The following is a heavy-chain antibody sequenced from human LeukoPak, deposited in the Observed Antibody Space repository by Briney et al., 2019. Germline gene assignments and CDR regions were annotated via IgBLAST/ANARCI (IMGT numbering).Heavy chain of an antibody. CDR2: ISGSGGST. CDR3: ARGKYYDMLTGPIGHFDY. D-gene: IGHD3-9*01. Sequence: PGGSLRLSCAASVFTFSSYAMSWVRQAPATGLEWASAISGSGGSTYYADSVKGRFTISRDNSKNTLYLQMNSLRAEDTAVYYCARGKYYDMLTGPIGHFDYWGQGTLVTVSS. J-gene: IGHJ4*02. CDR1: VFTFSSYA. V-gene: IGHV3-23*01.